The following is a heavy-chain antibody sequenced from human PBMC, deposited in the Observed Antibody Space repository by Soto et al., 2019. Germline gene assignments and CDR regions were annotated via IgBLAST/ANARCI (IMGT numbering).Heavy chain of an antibody. CDR2: IKQDGSEK. Sequence: EVQLVESGGDLVQPGGSLRLSCAASGFTFSNYWMSWVRQAPGKGLEWVANIKQDGSEKYSVDSVKGRFTISRDNAKNSLYLQMNNLRAEDRGVYYCARESGIAARLFYFDSWGQGTLVTVSS. CDR1: GFTFSNYW. V-gene: IGHV3-7*01. D-gene: IGHD6-6*01. CDR3: ARESGIAARLFYFDS. J-gene: IGHJ4*02.